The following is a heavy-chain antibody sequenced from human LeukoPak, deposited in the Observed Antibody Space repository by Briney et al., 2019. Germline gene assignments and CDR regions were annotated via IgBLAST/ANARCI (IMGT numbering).Heavy chain of an antibody. V-gene: IGHV3-7*01. CDR1: GFTFSSYP. CDR3: LAGGGY. CDR2: IKPDGSEK. J-gene: IGHJ4*02. Sequence: PGGSLRLSCAASGFTFSSYPMNWVRQAPGKGLEWVASIKPDGSEKYYVDSVRGRFTISRDNAKNSLYLQMSSLRAEDTAVYYCLAGGGYWGQGTLVTVSS. D-gene: IGHD3-10*01.